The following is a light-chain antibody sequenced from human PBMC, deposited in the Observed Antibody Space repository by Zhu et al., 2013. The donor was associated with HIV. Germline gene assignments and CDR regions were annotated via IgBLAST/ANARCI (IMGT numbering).Light chain of an antibody. CDR2: GAS. V-gene: IGKV3-20*01. J-gene: IGKJ1*01. Sequence: EVVLTQSPATLSVSPGERATLSCRASQSVSNKLAWYQHKRGQAPRLLVYGASSRATGIPDRFSGSGSGTDFTLTISRLEPEDFAVYYCQQYGGSPRTFGQGTKVEIK. CDR1: QSVSNK. CDR3: QQYGGSPRT.